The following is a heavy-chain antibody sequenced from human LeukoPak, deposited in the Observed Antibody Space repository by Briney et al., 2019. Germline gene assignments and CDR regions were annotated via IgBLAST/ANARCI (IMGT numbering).Heavy chain of an antibody. CDR2: IYHSGST. Sequence: TSETLSLTCTVSGGSISSGGYYWSWIRQPPGKGLEWIGYIYHSGSTYYNPSLKSRVTISVDRSKNQFSLKLSSVTAADTAVYYCARFKKYQLLDWGQGTLVTVSS. V-gene: IGHV4-30-2*01. J-gene: IGHJ4*02. D-gene: IGHD2-2*01. CDR3: ARFKKYQLLD. CDR1: GGSISSGGYY.